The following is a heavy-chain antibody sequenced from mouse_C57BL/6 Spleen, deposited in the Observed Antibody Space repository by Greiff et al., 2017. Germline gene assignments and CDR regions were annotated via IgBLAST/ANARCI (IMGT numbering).Heavy chain of an antibody. D-gene: IGHD1-1*01. CDR3: ARGVDYGKAYFDY. V-gene: IGHV1-59*01. CDR1: GYTFTSYW. J-gene: IGHJ2*01. Sequence: QVQLQQPGAELVRPGTSVKLSCKASGYTFTSYWMHWVKQRPGQGLEWIGVIDPSDSYTNYNQKFKGKATLTVDTSSSTAYMQLSSLTSEDSAVYYCARGVDYGKAYFDYWGQGTTLTVSS. CDR2: IDPSDSYT.